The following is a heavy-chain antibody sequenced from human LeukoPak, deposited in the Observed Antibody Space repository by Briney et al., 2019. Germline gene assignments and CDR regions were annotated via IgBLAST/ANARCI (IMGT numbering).Heavy chain of an antibody. J-gene: IGHJ4*02. Sequence: GGSLRLSCEASGFSFSSYEMNWVRQAPWKGLEWVSYISSSGSSIYYADSVKGRFTISRDNAKNSLYLQMNSLRGEDTALYYCARETATTGADYWGQGTLVTVSS. CDR1: GFSFSSYE. V-gene: IGHV3-48*03. D-gene: IGHD1-14*01. CDR2: ISSSGSSI. CDR3: ARETATTGADY.